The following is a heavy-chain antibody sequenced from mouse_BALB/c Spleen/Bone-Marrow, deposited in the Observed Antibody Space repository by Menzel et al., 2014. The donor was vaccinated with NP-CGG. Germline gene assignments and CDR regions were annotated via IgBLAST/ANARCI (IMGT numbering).Heavy chain of an antibody. CDR1: GYTFTSSD. D-gene: IGHD2-3*01. CDR3: SRGGWLGGYFDD. J-gene: IGHJ1*01. CDR2: IFPGNVST. Sequence: QVQLQQSGAELVKPGASVKLSCKASGYTFTSSDINWVRQRPEQGLAWIGRIFPGNVSTEYNDKFKVKATLTTDKSSSTVYMQLSRLTSEDSAVYFCSRGGWLGGYFDDWGAGTTVTVSS. V-gene: IGHV1-85*01.